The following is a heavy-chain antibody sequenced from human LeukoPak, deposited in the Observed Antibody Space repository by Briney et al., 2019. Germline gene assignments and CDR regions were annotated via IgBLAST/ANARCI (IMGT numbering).Heavy chain of an antibody. CDR3: AAETGSYMLDAFDI. Sequence: VKVSCKASGFTFTNSAVQWVRQARGQRLEWIGWIAVGRGNANYAQKFQQRVTITRDMSTSTAYMQLSSLRSEDTAVYYCAAETGSYMLDAFDIWGQGTMVTVSS. D-gene: IGHD1-26*01. CDR2: IAVGRGNA. CDR1: GFTFTNSA. V-gene: IGHV1-58*01. J-gene: IGHJ3*02.